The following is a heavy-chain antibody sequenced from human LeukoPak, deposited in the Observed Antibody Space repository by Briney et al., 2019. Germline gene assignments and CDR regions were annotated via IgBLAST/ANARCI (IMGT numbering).Heavy chain of an antibody. CDR1: GGSISTSYYY. Sequence: SETLSLTCTVSGGSISTSYYYWDWIRQPPGKGLEWIAAVSFSGTSYYNPSLQSRLTVSKDTSRNQFSLRLSSVPAADTAVYFCAGHDGQLAPPRHWGQGTLVTVSS. J-gene: IGHJ4*02. D-gene: IGHD6-6*01. CDR2: VSFSGTS. V-gene: IGHV4-39*01. CDR3: AGHDGQLAPPRH.